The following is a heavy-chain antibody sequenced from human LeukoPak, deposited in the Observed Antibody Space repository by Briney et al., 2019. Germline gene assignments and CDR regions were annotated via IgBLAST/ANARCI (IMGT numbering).Heavy chain of an antibody. V-gene: IGHV4-39*01. D-gene: IGHD3-10*01. CDR1: GGSISSSSYY. J-gene: IGHJ5*02. CDR3: AKAGSPRRGNWFDP. CDR2: IYYSGST. Sequence: PSETLSLTCTVSGGSISSSSYYWGWIRQPPGKGLEWIGSIYYSGSTYYNPSLKSRVTISVDTSKNQFSLKLSSVTAADTAVYYCAKAGSPRRGNWFDPWGQGTLVTVSS.